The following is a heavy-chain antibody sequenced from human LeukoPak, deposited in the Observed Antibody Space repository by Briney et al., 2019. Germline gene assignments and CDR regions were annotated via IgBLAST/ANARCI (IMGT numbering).Heavy chain of an antibody. CDR1: GYTFGGFG. Sequence: GALRLSCTGSGYTFGGFGMSWFRQAPGKGLEWVGFIRSKAYGGTAEYAASVKGRFTISRDDSKSIGYLQMNSLKTEDTAVYYCTRVDGDPLPVDYWGQGTLVIVSS. V-gene: IGHV3-49*03. D-gene: IGHD4-17*01. J-gene: IGHJ4*02. CDR2: IRSKAYGGTA. CDR3: TRVDGDPLPVDY.